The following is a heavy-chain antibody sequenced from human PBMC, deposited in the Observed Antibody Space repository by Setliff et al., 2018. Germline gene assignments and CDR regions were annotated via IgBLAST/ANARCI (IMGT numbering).Heavy chain of an antibody. V-gene: IGHV3-48*01. J-gene: IGHJ4*02. CDR1: GFTFSIYS. Sequence: PGGSLRLSCAASGFTFSIYSMNWLRQAPGKGLEWVSYISSGSISTTHYADSVRGRFTVFRDNAKNTLYLEMNNLRAEDSAVYYCARRGTTAFDFWGLGTLVTVSS. CDR2: ISSGSISTT. CDR3: ARRGTTAFDF. D-gene: IGHD4-4*01.